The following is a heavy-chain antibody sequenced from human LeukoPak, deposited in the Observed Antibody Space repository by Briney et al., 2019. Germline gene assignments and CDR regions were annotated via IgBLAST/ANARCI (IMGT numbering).Heavy chain of an antibody. CDR2: IIPIFGTA. CDR3: ASFLPSDHDYGGNSESPYFDY. CDR1: GYTFTSYY. D-gene: IGHD4-23*01. J-gene: IGHJ4*02. V-gene: IGHV1-69*06. Sequence: GASVKVSCKASGYTFTSYYMHWVRQAPGQGLEWMGGIIPIFGTANYAQKFQGRVTITADKSTSTAYMELSSLRSEDTAVYYCASFLPSDHDYGGNSESPYFDYWGQGTLVTVSS.